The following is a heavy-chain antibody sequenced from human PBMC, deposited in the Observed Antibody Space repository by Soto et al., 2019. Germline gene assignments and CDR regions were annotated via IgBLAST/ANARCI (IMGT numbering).Heavy chain of an antibody. CDR2: ISYDGSNK. Sequence: QVQLVESGGGVVQPGRSLRLSCAASGFTFSSYAMHWVRQAPGKGLEWVAVISYDGSNKYYADSVKGRFTISRDNSKNTLYLQMNSLRAEETAVYYCARVGCSGGSCYLLYWYFDLWGRGTLVTVSS. V-gene: IGHV3-30-3*01. D-gene: IGHD2-15*01. CDR1: GFTFSSYA. CDR3: ARVGCSGGSCYLLYWYFDL. J-gene: IGHJ2*01.